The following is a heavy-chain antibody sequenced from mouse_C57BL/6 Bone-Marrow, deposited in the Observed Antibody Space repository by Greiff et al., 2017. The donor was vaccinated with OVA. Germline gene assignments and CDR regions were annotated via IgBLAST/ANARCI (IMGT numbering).Heavy chain of an antibody. CDR1: GYTFTSYW. Sequence: QVQLQQPGAELVMPGASVKLSCKASGYTFTSYWMHWVKQRPGQGLEWIGEIDPSDSYTNYNQKFKGKSTLTVDKSSSTAYMQLSSLTSGDSAVYYCVVAMDYWGQGTTLTVSS. CDR3: VVAMDY. V-gene: IGHV1-69*01. J-gene: IGHJ2*01. D-gene: IGHD1-1*01. CDR2: IDPSDSYT.